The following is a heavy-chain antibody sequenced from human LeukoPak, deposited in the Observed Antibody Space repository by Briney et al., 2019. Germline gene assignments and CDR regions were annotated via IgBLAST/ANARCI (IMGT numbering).Heavy chain of an antibody. CDR1: GYTFTSYG. D-gene: IGHD6-6*01. V-gene: IGHV1-18*01. Sequence: ASVKVSCKASGYTFTSYGFSWVRQAPGQGLQWMGWINAYNGNTHYAQNPQGRVSMTTDTSTSTVYMHLRSLRSDDTAVYYCARDIGSSSFQAGYHYYYMDVWGEGTTVTVSS. CDR3: ARDIGSSSFQAGYHYYYMDV. J-gene: IGHJ6*03. CDR2: INAYNGNT.